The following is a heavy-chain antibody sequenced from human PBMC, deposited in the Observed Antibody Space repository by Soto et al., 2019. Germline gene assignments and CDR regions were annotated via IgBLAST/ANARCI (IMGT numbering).Heavy chain of an antibody. V-gene: IGHV1-69*06. CDR1: GGTFSSYA. D-gene: IGHD4-4*01. J-gene: IGHJ6*02. Sequence: GASVKVSCKASGGTFSSYAISWVRQAPGQGLEWMGGIIPIFGTANYAQKFQGRVTITADKSTSTAYMELGSLRSEDTAVYYCARATKTTVYYYYGMDVWGQGTTVTVSS. CDR3: ARATKTTVYYYYGMDV. CDR2: IIPIFGTA.